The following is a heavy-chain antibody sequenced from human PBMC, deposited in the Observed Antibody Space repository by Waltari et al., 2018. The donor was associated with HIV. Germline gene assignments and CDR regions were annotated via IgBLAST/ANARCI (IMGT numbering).Heavy chain of an antibody. V-gene: IGHV1-8*02. Sequence: VPLVQSGAEVKRPEASVKIPCKAYGYTFMNFDVKWVRPAAGQGPEWLGWMNPNSGKTAYPFIFRDRVIMSTDVSTDTAYMEMSGLTPEDTAIYYCARNSSGKGNRDFYYGLDVWGQGTPVTV. J-gene: IGHJ6*02. CDR2: MNPNSGKT. CDR3: ARNSSGKGNRDFYYGLDV. CDR1: GYTFMNFD. D-gene: IGHD3-22*01.